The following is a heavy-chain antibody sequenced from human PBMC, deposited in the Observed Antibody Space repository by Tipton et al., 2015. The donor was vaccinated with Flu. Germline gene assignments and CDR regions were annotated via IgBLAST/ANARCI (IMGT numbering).Heavy chain of an antibody. CDR2: ISSSAINT. V-gene: IGHV3-23*01. J-gene: IGHJ4*02. Sequence: SLRLSCAASGFTFSSYSMSWVRQAPGKGPEWVAMISSSAINTFHADSVKGRFTISRDNSKNTLFLQMHSLRVEDTAVYYCAKADSSGFYYARRHSWGQGTLVTVSS. D-gene: IGHD3-22*01. CDR1: GFTFSSYS. CDR3: AKADSSGFYYARRHS.